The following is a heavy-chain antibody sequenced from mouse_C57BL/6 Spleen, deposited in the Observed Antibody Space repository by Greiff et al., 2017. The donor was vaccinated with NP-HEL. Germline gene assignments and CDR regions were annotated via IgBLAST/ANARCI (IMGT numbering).Heavy chain of an antibody. CDR2: IYPGDGDT. CDR3: ARGGIIDYHWYFDV. CDR1: GYAFSSSW. V-gene: IGHV1-82*01. J-gene: IGHJ1*03. D-gene: IGHD2-4*01. Sequence: QVQLQQSGPELVKPGASVKISCKASGYAFSSSWMNWVKQRPGKGLEWIGRIYPGDGDTNYNGKFKGKATLTADKSSSTAYMQLSSLTSEDSAVYFCARGGIIDYHWYFDVWGTGTTVTVSS.